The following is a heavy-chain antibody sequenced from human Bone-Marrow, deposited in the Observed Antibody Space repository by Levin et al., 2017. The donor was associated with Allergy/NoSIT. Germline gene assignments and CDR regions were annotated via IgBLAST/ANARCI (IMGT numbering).Heavy chain of an antibody. J-gene: IGHJ4*02. V-gene: IGHV3-7*01. CDR3: ARVGEVRYCSSTTCYHHFAY. CDR1: GFTFSNYW. Sequence: GGSLRLSCAASGFTFSNYWMSWVRQAPGKGLEWVASIKQDGSDKYYVDSAKGRFTISRDNAKNSVNLQMDSLRAEDTAVYYCARVGEVRYCSSTTCYHHFAYWGQGTLVTVSS. CDR2: IKQDGSDK. D-gene: IGHD2-2*01.